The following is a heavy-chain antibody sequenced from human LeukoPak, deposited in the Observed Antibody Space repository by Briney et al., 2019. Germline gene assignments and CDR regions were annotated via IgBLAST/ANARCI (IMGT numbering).Heavy chain of an antibody. CDR3: AKDVEYSSGLELNLPFDY. CDR1: GFTFDDYA. D-gene: IGHD6-19*01. CDR2: ISWNSGSI. V-gene: IGHV3-9*01. J-gene: IGHJ4*02. Sequence: PGRSLRLSCAASGFTFDDYAMHWVRQAPGKGLEWVSGISWNSGSIGYADSVKGRFTISRDNAKNSLYLQMNSLRAEDTALYYCAKDVEYSSGLELNLPFDYWGQGTLVTVSS.